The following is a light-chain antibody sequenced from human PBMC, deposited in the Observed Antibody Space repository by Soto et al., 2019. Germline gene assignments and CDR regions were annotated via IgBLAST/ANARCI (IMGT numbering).Light chain of an antibody. Sequence: QSALNQPVSVSGSHGQSIPISCTGSDVGGHNYVSWYQQHPGKAPKLMIYDVSNRPSGVSNRFSGSKSGNTASLTISGLQVEDEADYYCSSYTNSNTLVFGTGTKVTVL. J-gene: IGLJ1*01. CDR3: SSYTNSNTLV. CDR1: DVGGHNY. V-gene: IGLV2-14*01. CDR2: DVS.